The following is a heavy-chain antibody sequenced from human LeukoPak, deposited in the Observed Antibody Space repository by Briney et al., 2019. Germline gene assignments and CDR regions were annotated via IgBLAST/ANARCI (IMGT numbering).Heavy chain of an antibody. CDR2: IYYSGST. Sequence: SETLSLTCTVSGGSISSSSYYWGWIRQPPGKGLEWIGSIYYSGSTYYNPSLKSRVTISVDTSKNHFSLKLSSVTAADTAVYYCSRSIKYYSDGSGYYAPGYWGQGTLVTVSS. J-gene: IGHJ4*02. CDR3: SRSIKYYSDGSGYYAPGY. V-gene: IGHV4-39*07. D-gene: IGHD3-22*01. CDR1: GGSISSSSYY.